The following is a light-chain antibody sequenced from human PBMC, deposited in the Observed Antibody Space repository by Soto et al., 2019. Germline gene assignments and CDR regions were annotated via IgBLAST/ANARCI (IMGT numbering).Light chain of an antibody. CDR2: DTS. V-gene: IGKV3-11*01. CDR1: QSVFTS. J-gene: IGKJ1*01. Sequence: IGLKQSAATLSLYTEERATLSCRASQSVFTSLAWFQQKPGQAPKLLISDTSNRATGIPARFSGSGSGTDFTLTISCLEPEDFALYNCQQYNNWAWRSGQGGK. CDR3: QQYNNWAWR.